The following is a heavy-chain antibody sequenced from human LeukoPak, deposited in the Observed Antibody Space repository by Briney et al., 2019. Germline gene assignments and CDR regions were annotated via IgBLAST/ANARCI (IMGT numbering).Heavy chain of an antibody. Sequence: PGGSLRLSCAASGFTFSSYAMHWVRQAPGKGLEYVSAISSNGGSTYYANSVKGRFTISRDNSKNTLYLQMGSLRAEDMAVYYCASQPQMAHWGQGTLVTVSS. V-gene: IGHV3-64*01. CDR2: ISSNGGST. CDR1: GFTFSSYA. D-gene: IGHD5-24*01. J-gene: IGHJ4*02. CDR3: ASQPQMAH.